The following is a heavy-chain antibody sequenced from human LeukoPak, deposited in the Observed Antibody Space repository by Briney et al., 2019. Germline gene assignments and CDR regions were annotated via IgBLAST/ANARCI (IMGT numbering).Heavy chain of an antibody. J-gene: IGHJ4*02. CDR3: AKEARIGGFDF. Sequence: GGSLRLSCAASGFTFSNYGMSWVRQAPGKGLEWVSLVNSADTTYYADSVKGRFLISRDNSKNTLYLQMSSLRVEDTAIYYCAKEARIGGFDFWGQGTLVTVSS. D-gene: IGHD2-15*01. V-gene: IGHV3-23*01. CDR1: GFTFSNYG. CDR2: VNSADTT.